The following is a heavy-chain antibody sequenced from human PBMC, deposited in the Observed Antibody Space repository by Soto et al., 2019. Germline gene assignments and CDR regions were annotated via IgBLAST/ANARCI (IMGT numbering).Heavy chain of an antibody. J-gene: IGHJ3*01. CDR2: IGGSSGHI. Sequence: EVLLVESGGGLVKPGGSLRLSCAASGFTFGSYSMVWVRQAPENGLEWVSSIGGSSGHIYYAESVKGRLTISRDNAKNSLYLQMNSLRSEDTAVYFCARSDMGGDGALDVWGQGTMVTVSS. CDR3: ARSDMGGDGALDV. V-gene: IGHV3-21*04. D-gene: IGHD3-16*01. CDR1: GFTFGSYS.